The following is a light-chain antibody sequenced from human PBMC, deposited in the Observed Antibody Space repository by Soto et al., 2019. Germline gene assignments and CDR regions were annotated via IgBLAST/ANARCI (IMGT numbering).Light chain of an antibody. CDR2: EVS. CDR3: SSYTSSATLV. Sequence: QSVLTQPASVSGSPGQSITIPCTGTSSNVDGYQYVSWYQQHPGKAPKLMIYEVSNRPSGVSNRFSGSKSGNTASLTISGLQPEDETDYYCSSYTSSATLVFGTGTKVTVL. V-gene: IGLV2-14*01. J-gene: IGLJ1*01. CDR1: SSNVDGYQY.